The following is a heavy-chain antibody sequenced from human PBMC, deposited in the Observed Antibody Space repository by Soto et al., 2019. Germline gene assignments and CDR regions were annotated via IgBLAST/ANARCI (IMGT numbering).Heavy chain of an antibody. CDR2: IYYSGST. CDR1: GGSISSYY. V-gene: IGHV4-59*01. CDR3: ARGSITMVRGVNGYFQH. J-gene: IGHJ1*01. Sequence: SETLSLTCTVSGGSISSYYWSWIRQPPGKGLEWIGYIYYSGSTNYNPSLKSRVTISVDTSKNQFSLKLSSVTAADTAVYYCARGSITMVRGVNGYFQHWGQGTLVTVSS. D-gene: IGHD3-10*01.